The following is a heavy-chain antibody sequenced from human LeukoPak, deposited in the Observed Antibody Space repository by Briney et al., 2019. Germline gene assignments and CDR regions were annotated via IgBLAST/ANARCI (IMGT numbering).Heavy chain of an antibody. CDR3: ARISSSSWYAQRFDP. CDR1: GGSISGFY. Sequence: PSETLSLTCTVSGGSISGFYWSWIRQPPGKGLEWIGYIHYSGNTDYNPSLKSRVTISVDTSKNDFSLKLSSVTAADTAVYYCARISSSSWYAQRFDPWGQGTLVTVSS. D-gene: IGHD6-13*01. CDR2: IHYSGNT. V-gene: IGHV4-59*01. J-gene: IGHJ5*02.